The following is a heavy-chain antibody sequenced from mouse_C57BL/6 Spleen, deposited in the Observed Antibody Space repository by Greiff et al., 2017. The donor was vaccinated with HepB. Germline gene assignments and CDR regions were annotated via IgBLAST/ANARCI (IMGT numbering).Heavy chain of an antibody. V-gene: IGHV1-4*01. J-gene: IGHJ3*01. CDR3: ARGLEGFAY. Sequence: VQLQESGAELARPGASVKMSCKASGYTFTSYTMHWVKQRPGQGLEWIGYINPSSGYTKYNQKFKDKAILTADKSSSTAYMQLSSLTSEDSAVYYCARGLEGFAYWGQGTLVTVSA. CDR1: GYTFTSYT. D-gene: IGHD2-4*01. CDR2: INPSSGYT.